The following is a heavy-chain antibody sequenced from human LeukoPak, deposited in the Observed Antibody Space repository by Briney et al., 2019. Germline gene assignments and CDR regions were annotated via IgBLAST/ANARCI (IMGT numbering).Heavy chain of an antibody. CDR3: AKDLGKTGEDY. CDR2: ISHDGSNK. CDR1: EFTFRSYA. J-gene: IGHJ4*02. Sequence: PGRSLRLSCAAFEFTFRSYALHWVRQAPGKGRGWVAVISHDGSNKYYAGSVKGRCTISRDNSKNKLYLQMNSLRAEDTAVYYCAKDLGKTGEDYWGQGTLVTVSS. D-gene: IGHD7-27*01. V-gene: IGHV3-30*04.